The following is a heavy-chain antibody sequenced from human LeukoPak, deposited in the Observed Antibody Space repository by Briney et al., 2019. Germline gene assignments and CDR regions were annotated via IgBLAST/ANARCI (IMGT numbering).Heavy chain of an antibody. D-gene: IGHD6-13*01. CDR1: GGPLDRHY. CDR2: VFYPGST. CDR3: ASRPAGSTWYGVFDY. V-gene: IGHV4-59*11. J-gene: IGHJ4*02. Sequence: PSETLSLTCTVSGGPLDRHYWSWIRQPPGKGLEWIGYVFYPGSTNYNPSLKSRVTMSLDTSRDQFSLRLTSVTAADTAIYYCASRPAGSTWYGVFDYWSQGTLVTVSS.